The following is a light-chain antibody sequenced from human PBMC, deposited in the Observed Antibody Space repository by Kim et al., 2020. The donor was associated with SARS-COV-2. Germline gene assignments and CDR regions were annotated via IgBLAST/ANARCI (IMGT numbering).Light chain of an antibody. CDR1: SSNIGSNY. V-gene: IGLV1-44*01. CDR2: SNN. Sequence: QSVLTQPPSASGTPGQRVTISCSGSSSNIGSNYVYWYQQLPGTAPKLLIYSNNQRPSGVPDRFSGSKSGTSASLAISVLQSEDEADYCCAAWDDSLNGVVFGGGTQLTVL. J-gene: IGLJ2*01. CDR3: AAWDDSLNGVV.